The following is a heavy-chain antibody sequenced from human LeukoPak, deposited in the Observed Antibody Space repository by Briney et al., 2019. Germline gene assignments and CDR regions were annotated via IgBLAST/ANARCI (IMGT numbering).Heavy chain of an antibody. CDR3: ARDLEMATSYYFDY. J-gene: IGHJ4*02. CDR2: INPNSGGT. Sequence: ASVKVSCKASGYTFTGYYMHWVRQAPGQGLEWMGWINPNSGGTNYAQKFQGRVTMTRDTSISTAYMELSRLRSDDTAVYYCARDLEMATSYYFDYWGRGTLVTVSS. CDR1: GYTFTGYY. V-gene: IGHV1-2*02. D-gene: IGHD5-24*01.